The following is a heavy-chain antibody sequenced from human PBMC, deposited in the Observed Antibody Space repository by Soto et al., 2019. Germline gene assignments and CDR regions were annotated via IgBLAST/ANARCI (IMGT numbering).Heavy chain of an antibody. V-gene: IGHV3-30-3*01. D-gene: IGHD3-10*01. CDR2: ISYDGSNK. Sequence: GALRLSCEASGWHFSSYAMHWVRQDPGKGLEWVAVISYDGSNKYYADSVKGRFTISRDNSKNTLYLQMNSLRAEDTAVYYCAREMVRGAAAAAWGSSYYGMDVWGQGSTGTVSS. CDR3: AREMVRGAAAAAWGSSYYGMDV. J-gene: IGHJ6*02. CDR1: GWHFSSYA.